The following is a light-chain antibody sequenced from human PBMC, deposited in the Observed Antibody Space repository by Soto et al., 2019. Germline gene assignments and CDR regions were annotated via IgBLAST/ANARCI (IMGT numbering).Light chain of an antibody. Sequence: EIVLTQSPGTLSLSPGERATLSCRASQSVSSTYLAWYQQKPGQAPRLLIYGASSRASGIPDRFSGSRSGTDFTLTISRLDPEDFAVYYCQQYGRSSLTFGPGTKVDIK. J-gene: IGKJ3*01. CDR1: QSVSSTY. V-gene: IGKV3-20*01. CDR3: QQYGRSSLT. CDR2: GAS.